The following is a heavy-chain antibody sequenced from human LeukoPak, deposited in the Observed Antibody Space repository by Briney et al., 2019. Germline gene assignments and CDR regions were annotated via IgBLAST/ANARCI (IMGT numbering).Heavy chain of an antibody. Sequence: SETLSLTCTVSGGSIISSSYYWGWIRQPPGKGLEWIGSIYYSGSIYYNPSLKSRVAISVDTYKNQFSLKLSSVTAADTAVYYCARHLARGYSYGYDYWGQGTLVTVSS. D-gene: IGHD5-18*01. CDR1: GGSIISSSYY. CDR2: IYYSGSI. J-gene: IGHJ4*02. CDR3: ARHLARGYSYGYDY. V-gene: IGHV4-39*01.